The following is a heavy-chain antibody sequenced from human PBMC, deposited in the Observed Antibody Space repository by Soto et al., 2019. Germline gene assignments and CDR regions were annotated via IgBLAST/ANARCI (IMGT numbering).Heavy chain of an antibody. Sequence: EVHLLESGGGLVQPGGSLRLSCAASGFTFSTYAMGWVRQAPGKGLEWVSAISGNGARTYYADSVKGRFTVSRDNSRNRLYLQMNSLRAEDRAVYYCAKVPGHYCSSTSCYGFWGQGCLVTVSS. J-gene: IGHJ4*02. CDR2: ISGNGART. D-gene: IGHD2-2*01. CDR1: GFTFSTYA. CDR3: AKVPGHYCSSTSCYGF. V-gene: IGHV3-23*01.